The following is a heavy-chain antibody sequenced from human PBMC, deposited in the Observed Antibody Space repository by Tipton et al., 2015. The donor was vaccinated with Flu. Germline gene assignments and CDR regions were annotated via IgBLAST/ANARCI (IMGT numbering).Heavy chain of an antibody. J-gene: IGHJ4*02. CDR3: AREEGEDYGDFFYGY. Sequence: SLRLSCAASGFTFSSYGMHWVRQAPGKGLEWVAVIWYDGSNKYYADSVKGRFTISRDNSKNTLYLQMNSLRAEDTAVYYCAREEGEDYGDFFYGYWGQGTLVTVSS. V-gene: IGHV3-33*01. D-gene: IGHD4-17*01. CDR1: GFTFSSYG. CDR2: IWYDGSNK.